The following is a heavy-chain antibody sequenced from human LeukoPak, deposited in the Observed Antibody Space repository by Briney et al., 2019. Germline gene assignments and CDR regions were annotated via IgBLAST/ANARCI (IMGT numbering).Heavy chain of an antibody. Sequence: ASVKVSCKASGYTFTSYDINWVRQATGQGLEWMGWMNPNSGNTGYAQKFQGRVTMTRNTSIGTAYMELSSLRSEDTAVYYCARGSWELPGFADYWGQGTLVTVSS. V-gene: IGHV1-8*01. CDR3: ARGSWELPGFADY. CDR1: GYTFTSYD. CDR2: MNPNSGNT. D-gene: IGHD1-26*01. J-gene: IGHJ4*02.